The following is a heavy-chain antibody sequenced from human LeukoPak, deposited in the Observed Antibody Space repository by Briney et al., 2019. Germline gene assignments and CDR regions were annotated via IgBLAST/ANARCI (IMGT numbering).Heavy chain of an antibody. Sequence: GGSLRLSCAASGFTFSSYWMSWVRQAPGKGLEWVANIKQDGSEKYYVDSVKGRFTISRDNAKNSLYLQMNSLRAEDTAVYYCARHSYRSWYYDILTGNSGAFDIWGQGTMVTVSS. CDR2: IKQDGSEK. D-gene: IGHD3-9*01. J-gene: IGHJ3*02. CDR3: ARHSYRSWYYDILTGNSGAFDI. CDR1: GFTFSSYW. V-gene: IGHV3-7*01.